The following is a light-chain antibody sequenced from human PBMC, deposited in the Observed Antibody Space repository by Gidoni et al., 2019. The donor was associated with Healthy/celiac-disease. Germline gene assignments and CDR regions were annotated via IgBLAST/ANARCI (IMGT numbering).Light chain of an antibody. CDR1: QSVLYSSNNKNY. CDR3: QQYYSTPYT. J-gene: IGKJ2*01. V-gene: IGKV4-1*01. Sequence: DIVMTQSPDSLAVSLCERATIHCKSSQSVLYSSNNKNYLAWYQQKPGQPPKLLIYWASTRESGVPDRFSGSGSGKDFTLTISSLQAEDVAVYYCQQYYSTPYTFGQGTKLEIK. CDR2: WAS.